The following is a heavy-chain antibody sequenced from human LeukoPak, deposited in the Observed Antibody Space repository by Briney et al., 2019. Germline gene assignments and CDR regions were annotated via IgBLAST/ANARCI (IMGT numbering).Heavy chain of an antibody. V-gene: IGHV4-34*01. J-gene: IGHJ5*02. CDR2: ITHNANT. CDR1: TGPFSGYY. D-gene: IGHD5-18*01. CDR3: ARFPVLDTAMA. Sequence: SETLSLTCAVYTGPFSGYYWAWIRQPPGEGLEWIGEITHNANTKYNPSLESRVIISVDTSKNQFSLELNSVTAADTAVYYCARFPVLDTAMAWGQGTQVTVSS.